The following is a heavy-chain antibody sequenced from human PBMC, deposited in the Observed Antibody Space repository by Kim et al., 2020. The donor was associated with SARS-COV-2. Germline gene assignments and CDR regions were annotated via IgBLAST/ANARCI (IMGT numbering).Heavy chain of an antibody. CDR1: GGSISSSSYY. V-gene: IGHV4-39*01. Sequence: SETLSLTCTVSGGSISSSSYYWGWIRQPPGKGLEWIGSIYYSGSTYYNPSLKSRVTISVDTSKNQFSLKLSSVTAADTAVYYCARTGCSGGSCYPYNWFDPWGQGTLVTVSS. D-gene: IGHD2-15*01. J-gene: IGHJ5*02. CDR3: ARTGCSGGSCYPYNWFDP. CDR2: IYYSGST.